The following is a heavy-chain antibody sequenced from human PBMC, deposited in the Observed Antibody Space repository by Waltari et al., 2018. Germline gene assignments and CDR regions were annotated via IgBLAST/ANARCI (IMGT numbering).Heavy chain of an antibody. D-gene: IGHD2-15*01. CDR2: IYSGGST. CDR3: ARQDSTGWFDP. V-gene: IGHV3-53*02. Sequence: EVQLVETGGGLIQPGGSLRLSCAASGFTVSSNSMSWVRQAPGKGLEWVSVIYSGGSTYYADSVKGRFTISRDNSKNTLYLQMNSLRAEDTAVYYCARQDSTGWFDPWGQGTLVTVSS. CDR1: GFTVSSNS. J-gene: IGHJ5*02.